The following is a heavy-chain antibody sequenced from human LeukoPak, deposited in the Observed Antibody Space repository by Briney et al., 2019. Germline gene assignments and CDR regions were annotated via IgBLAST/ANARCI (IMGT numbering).Heavy chain of an antibody. J-gene: IGHJ6*02. CDR1: GYTFTSYY. V-gene: IGHV7-4-1*02. Sequence: ASVKVSCKASGYTFTSYYMHWVRQAPGQGLEWMGWIHTNTGNPTCAQAFTGRSVFSLDTSVSTAYLQISSLKAEDTAVYYCARLGDFWTPRGYYYGMDVWGQGTTVTVSS. D-gene: IGHD3-3*01. CDR3: ARLGDFWTPRGYYYGMDV. CDR2: IHTNTGNP.